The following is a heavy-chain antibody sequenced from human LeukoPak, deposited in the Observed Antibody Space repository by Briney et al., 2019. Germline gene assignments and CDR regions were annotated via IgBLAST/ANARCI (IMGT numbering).Heavy chain of an antibody. CDR1: GGSISGTYY. V-gene: IGHV4-59*08. CDR2: IYYTGTT. D-gene: IGHD3-16*01. J-gene: IGHJ3*01. CDR3: ARRWVYDKRAFDA. Sequence: SETLSLTCTVSGGSISGTYYWSWIRQPPGKGLEWIGYIYYTGTTDSNPSLKSRVTISLDTSKNQFSLNLSSVTATDTAVYYCARRWVYDKRAFDAWGQGTMVTVSS.